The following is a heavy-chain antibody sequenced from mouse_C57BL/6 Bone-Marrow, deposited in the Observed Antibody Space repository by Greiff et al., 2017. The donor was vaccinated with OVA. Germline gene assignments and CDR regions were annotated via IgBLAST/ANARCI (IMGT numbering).Heavy chain of an antibody. CDR2: IRNKANGYTT. CDR3: ARYYYGHYYAMDY. J-gene: IGHJ4*01. V-gene: IGHV7-3*01. CDR1: GFTFTDYY. D-gene: IGHD1-1*01. Sequence: DVMLVESGGGLVQPGGSLSLSCAASGFTFTDYYMSWVRQPPGKALEWLGFIRNKANGYTTEYSASVKGRFTISRDNSQSILYLQMNALRAEDSATYYCARYYYGHYYAMDYWGQGTSVTVSS.